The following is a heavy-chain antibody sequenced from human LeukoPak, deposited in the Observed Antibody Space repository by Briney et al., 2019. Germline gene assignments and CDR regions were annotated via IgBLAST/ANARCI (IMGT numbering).Heavy chain of an antibody. D-gene: IGHD7-27*01. Sequence: PGGSLRLSCAASGFTFSSYAMHWVRQAPGKGLEWVAVISYDGSKKYYADAVKGRFTISRDNSKNTLYLQMNSLRVEDTAVYYCAKEGSGHQYWGQGTLVTVSS. J-gene: IGHJ4*02. CDR1: GFTFSSYA. V-gene: IGHV3-30-3*01. CDR2: ISYDGSKK. CDR3: AKEGSGHQY.